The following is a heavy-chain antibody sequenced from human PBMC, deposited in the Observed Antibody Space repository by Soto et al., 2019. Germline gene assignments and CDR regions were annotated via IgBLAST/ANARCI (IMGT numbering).Heavy chain of an antibody. J-gene: IGHJ5*02. CDR2: IRSKANSYAT. CDR3: TRLYYYGSGQLLNWFDP. V-gene: IGHV3-73*02. Sequence: EVQLVESGGGLVQPGGSLKLSCAASGFTFSGSAMHWVRQASGKGLEWVGRIRSKANSYATAYAASVKGRFTISRDDSKNTAYLQMNSLKTEDTAVYYCTRLYYYGSGQLLNWFDPWGQGTLVTVSS. D-gene: IGHD3-10*01. CDR1: GFTFSGSA.